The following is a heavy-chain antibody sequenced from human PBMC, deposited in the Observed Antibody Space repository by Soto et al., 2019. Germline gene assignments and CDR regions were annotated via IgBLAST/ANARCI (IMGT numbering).Heavy chain of an antibody. CDR2: IKQDGSEK. D-gene: IGHD3-3*01. J-gene: IGHJ6*03. CDR3: ARDYFDFWSGSYYYYMDV. V-gene: IGHV3-7*01. Sequence: VPLVESGGGLVQPGGSLRLSCAASGFTFSSYWMSWVRQAPGKGLEWVANIKQDGSEKYYVDSVKGRFNISRDNAKNSLHLQMNSLRAEDTAVYYCARDYFDFWSGSYYYYMDVWGKGTTVTVSS. CDR1: GFTFSSYW.